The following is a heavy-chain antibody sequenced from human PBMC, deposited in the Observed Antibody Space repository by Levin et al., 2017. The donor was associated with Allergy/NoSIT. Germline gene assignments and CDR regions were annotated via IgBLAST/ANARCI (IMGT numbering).Heavy chain of an antibody. CDR2: IYSSGRT. Sequence: SETLSLTCTVSGASISSSNYYWNWIRQPAGMGLDWIGRIYSSGRTNYNPSLKSRVTISVDTSKNQFSLKLNSVTAADTAVYFCARSLRYSYGHYFDYWGQGTLVTVSS. CDR3: ARSLRYSYGHYFDY. J-gene: IGHJ4*02. D-gene: IGHD5-18*01. CDR1: GASISSSNYY. V-gene: IGHV4-61*02.